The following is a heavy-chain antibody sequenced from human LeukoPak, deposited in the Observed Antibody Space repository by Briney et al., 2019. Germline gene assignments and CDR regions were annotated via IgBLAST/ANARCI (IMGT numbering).Heavy chain of an antibody. CDR3: ARDGSGSYGLIDY. V-gene: IGHV3-30*03. Sequence: PGGSLRLSCAASGFTFSSYGMHWVRQAPGKGLEWVAVISYDGSNKYYADSVKGRFTISRDNSKNTLYLQMNSLRAEDTAVYYCARDGSGSYGLIDYWGQGTLVTVSS. CDR1: GFTFSSYG. D-gene: IGHD3-10*01. CDR2: ISYDGSNK. J-gene: IGHJ4*02.